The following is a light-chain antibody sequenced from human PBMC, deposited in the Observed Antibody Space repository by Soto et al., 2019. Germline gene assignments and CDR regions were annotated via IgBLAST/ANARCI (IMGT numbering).Light chain of an antibody. CDR1: QSVRTS. CDR3: QQYGTAPYT. J-gene: IGKJ2*01. CDR2: DAS. Sequence: EIVLTQSPGTLSLSPGERASLSCGASQSVRTSLAWYRHKPGLAPRLLIYDASSRATGIPDRFSGSGSGTDFTLTISRLEPEDFAVYFCQQYGTAPYTFGQGTKLEIK. V-gene: IGKV3D-20*01.